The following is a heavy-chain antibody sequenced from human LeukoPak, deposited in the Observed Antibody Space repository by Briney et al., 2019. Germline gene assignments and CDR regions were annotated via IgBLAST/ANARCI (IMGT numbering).Heavy chain of an antibody. J-gene: IGHJ4*02. V-gene: IGHV5-51*01. CDR3: ARTIVAAGLCYFEY. D-gene: IGHD6-13*01. Sequence: GESLRISCKLSEYSFGTWIGWVRQMPGKDLEWMGIIYPYDSETRYSPSFQGQVTISVDTSINTAYLHWSILKASDTAMYYCARTIVAAGLCYFEYWGQGTLLTVSS. CDR1: EYSFGTW. CDR2: IYPYDSET.